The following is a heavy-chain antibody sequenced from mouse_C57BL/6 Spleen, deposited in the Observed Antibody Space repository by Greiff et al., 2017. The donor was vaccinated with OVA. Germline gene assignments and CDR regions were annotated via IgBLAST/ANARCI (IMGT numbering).Heavy chain of an antibody. CDR2: ISSGSSTI. D-gene: IGHD2-4*01. V-gene: IGHV5-17*01. J-gene: IGHJ1*03. Sequence: EVKLQESGGGLVKPGGSLKLSCAASGFTFSDYGMHWVRQAPEKGLEWVAYISSGSSTIYYADTVKGRFTISRDNAKNTLFLQMTSLRSEDTAMYYCARPDYYDYPLGYFDVWGTGTTVTVSS. CDR3: ARPDYYDYPLGYFDV. CDR1: GFTFSDYG.